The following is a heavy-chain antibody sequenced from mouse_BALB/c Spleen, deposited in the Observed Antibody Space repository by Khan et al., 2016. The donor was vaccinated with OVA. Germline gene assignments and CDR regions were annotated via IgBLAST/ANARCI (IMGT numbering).Heavy chain of an antibody. D-gene: IGHD2-2*01. CDR1: GYTFTSYW. V-gene: IGHV1-61*01. CDR2: IDPSDSEI. CDR3: ARREKFGYDPSWFAY. Sequence: QVRLQQSGAGLVRPGASVKLSCKASGYTFTSYWMNWVKQRPGQGLEWIGMIDPSDSEIHCNQMFKDKATLTVDKSSSTAYMQLSSLTSEDSAVYYGARREKFGYDPSWFAYWGQGTLVTVSA. J-gene: IGHJ3*01.